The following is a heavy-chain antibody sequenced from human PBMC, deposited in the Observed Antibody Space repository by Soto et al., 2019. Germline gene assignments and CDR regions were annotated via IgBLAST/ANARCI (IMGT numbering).Heavy chain of an antibody. CDR2: IKSKTDGGTT. Sequence: GGTLRLSCAASGFTFSNAWMSWVRQPPGKGLEWVGRIKSKTDGGTTDYVAPVKGRFIISRDDSKNMLYLQMNSLKTEDTAMYYCTTGQVAGTRDYWGQGTLVTVSS. D-gene: IGHD6-19*01. J-gene: IGHJ4*02. CDR1: GFTFSNAW. V-gene: IGHV3-15*01. CDR3: TTGQVAGTRDY.